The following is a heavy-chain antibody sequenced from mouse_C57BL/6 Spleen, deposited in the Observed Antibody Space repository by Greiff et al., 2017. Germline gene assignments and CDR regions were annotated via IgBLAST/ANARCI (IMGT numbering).Heavy chain of an antibody. CDR3: ARATDAMDY. J-gene: IGHJ4*01. V-gene: IGHV1-50*01. Sequence: VQLQQPGAELVKPGASVKLSCKASGYTFTSYWMQWVKQRPGQGLEWIGEIDPSDSYTNYNQKFKGKATLTVDTSSSTAYMQLSSLTSEDSAVYYCARATDAMDYWGQGTSVTGSS. CDR2: IDPSDSYT. CDR1: GYTFTSYW.